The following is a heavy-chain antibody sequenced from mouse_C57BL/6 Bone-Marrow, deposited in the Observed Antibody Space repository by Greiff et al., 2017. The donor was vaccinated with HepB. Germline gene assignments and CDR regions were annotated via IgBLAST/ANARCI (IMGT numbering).Heavy chain of an antibody. CDR2: ISSGGSYT. CDR1: GFTFSSYG. Sequence: EVKLMESGGDLVKPGGSLKLSCAASGFTFSSYGMSWVRQTPDKRLEWVATISSGGSYTYYPDSVKGRFTISRDNAKNTLYLQMSSLKSEDTAMYYGARQGGYYDYWGQGTTLPVSS. D-gene: IGHD2-3*01. CDR3: ARQGGYYDY. V-gene: IGHV5-6*01. J-gene: IGHJ2*01.